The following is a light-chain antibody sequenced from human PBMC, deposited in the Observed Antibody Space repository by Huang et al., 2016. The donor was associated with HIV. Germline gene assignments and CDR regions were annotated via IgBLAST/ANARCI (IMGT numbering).Light chain of an antibody. J-gene: IGKJ2*01. Sequence: IQLTQSPSSLSASVGDRVTITCRASQGISNYLAWYQQKPGKAPKLLIFAASTLQSGVPSRFSVSGSGTDFTLTLSSLQPEDFATYYCQQLNSFPREYTFGQGTKLEIK. V-gene: IGKV1-9*01. CDR2: AAS. CDR3: QQLNSFPREYT. CDR1: QGISNY.